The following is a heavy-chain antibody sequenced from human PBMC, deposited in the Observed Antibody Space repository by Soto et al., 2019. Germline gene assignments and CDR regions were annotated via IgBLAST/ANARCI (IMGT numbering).Heavy chain of an antibody. CDR3: ARGVGDFWSGYSRSAFSFDI. D-gene: IGHD3-3*01. CDR1: GGSISSGGYY. V-gene: IGHV4-31*03. CDR2: IYYSGST. Sequence: SETLSLTCTVSGGSISSGGYYWSWIRQHPGKGLEWIGYIYYSGSTYYNPSLKSRVTISVDTSKNQFSLKLSSVTAADTAVYYCARGVGDFWSGYSRSAFSFDIWGPGTMVTGSS. J-gene: IGHJ3*02.